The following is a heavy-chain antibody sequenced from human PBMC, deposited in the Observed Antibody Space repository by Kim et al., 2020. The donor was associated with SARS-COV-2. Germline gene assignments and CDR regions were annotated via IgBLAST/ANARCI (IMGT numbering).Heavy chain of an antibody. Sequence: ASVKVSCKASGYTFTSYGISWVRQAPGQGLEWMGWISAYNGNTNYAQKLQGRVTMTTDTSTSTAYMELRSLRSDDTAVYYCARDRPLMVRGLAFDYWGQGTLVTVSS. J-gene: IGHJ4*02. V-gene: IGHV1-18*01. CDR3: ARDRPLMVRGLAFDY. D-gene: IGHD3-10*01. CDR1: GYTFTSYG. CDR2: ISAYNGNT.